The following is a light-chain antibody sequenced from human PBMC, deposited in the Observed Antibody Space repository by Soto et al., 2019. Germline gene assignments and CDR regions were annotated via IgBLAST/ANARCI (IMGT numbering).Light chain of an antibody. CDR1: QSVSSSY. V-gene: IGKV3-20*01. CDR3: QQYGSSPWT. J-gene: IGKJ1*01. Sequence: EILLTQSPCTLSLSPGERATLSCRASQSVSSSYLAWYQQKPGQAPRPLIYGASSRAIGIPDRFSGSGSGTDFTLTISRLEPEDFAVYYCQQYGSSPWTFGQGTKVDIK. CDR2: GAS.